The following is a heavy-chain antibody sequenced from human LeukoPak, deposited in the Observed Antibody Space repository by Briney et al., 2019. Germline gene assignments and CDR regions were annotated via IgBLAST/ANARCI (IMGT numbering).Heavy chain of an antibody. V-gene: IGHV1-2*02. J-gene: IGHJ4*02. CDR1: GYTFTSYG. D-gene: IGHD3-3*01. CDR2: INPNSGGT. CDR3: ARDLVTIFVGFDY. Sequence: GASVKVSCKASGYTFTSYGISWVRQAPGQGLEWMGWINPNSGGTNYAQKFQGRVTMTRDTSISTAYMELSRLRSDDTAVYYCARDLVTIFVGFDYWGQGTLVTVSS.